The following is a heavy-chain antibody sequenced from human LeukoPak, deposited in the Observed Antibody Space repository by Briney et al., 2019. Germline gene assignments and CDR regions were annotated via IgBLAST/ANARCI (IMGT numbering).Heavy chain of an antibody. CDR1: GGSIGTFH. V-gene: IGHV4-4*09. CDR2: IFTTEVT. J-gene: IGHJ5*02. Sequence: PSETLSLTCSVSGGSIGTFHWHWIRQPPGKGLEWIGYIFTTEVTNYSPSLKSRVTTSVDTSKNQFSLRLSSVTAADTAVYYCARSDGIVGEEAWFDPWGQGTLVTVSS. CDR3: ARSDGIVGEEAWFDP. D-gene: IGHD1-26*01.